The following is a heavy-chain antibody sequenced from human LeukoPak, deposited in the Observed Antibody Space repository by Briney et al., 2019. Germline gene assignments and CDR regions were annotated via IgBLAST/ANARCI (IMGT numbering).Heavy chain of an antibody. D-gene: IGHD3-10*02. CDR2: ITFDGSDQ. Sequence: GGSLRLPCAASGFTFSTYDMHWVRQAPGKGLEWVASITFDGSDQYYAESVKGRFTISRDNSQKMVYLQMNSLRTDDTALYYCARDGKAYYYVYWGLGTLVSVSS. V-gene: IGHV3-30*03. CDR3: ARDGKAYYYVY. J-gene: IGHJ4*02. CDR1: GFTFSTYD.